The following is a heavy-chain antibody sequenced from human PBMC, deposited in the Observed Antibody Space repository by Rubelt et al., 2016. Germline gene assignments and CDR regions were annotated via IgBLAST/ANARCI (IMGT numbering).Heavy chain of an antibody. CDR2: IYTDERT. CDR1: GFTVSSTY. D-gene: IGHD6-6*01. CDR3: AKSGSSSSHWFDP. J-gene: IGHJ5*02. Sequence: VQLVESGGGVVQPGGSLRLACAASGFTVSSTYMSWVRQAPGKGLEWVSAIYTDERTDYADSVKGRFTIFRDNSKNTLHLQMNSLGSEDTAVYYCAKSGSSSSHWFDPWGQGTPVTVSS. V-gene: IGHV3-53*01.